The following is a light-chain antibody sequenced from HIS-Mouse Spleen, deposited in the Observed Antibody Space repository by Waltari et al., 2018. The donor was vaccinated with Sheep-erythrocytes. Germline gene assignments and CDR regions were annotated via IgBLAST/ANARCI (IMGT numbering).Light chain of an antibody. J-gene: IGLJ1*01. CDR3: QSYDSSLSGYV. V-gene: IGLV1-40*01. CDR2: GNS. CDR1: SSNLGAGYG. Sequence: QSVLTQPPSVSGAPGQRVTTPCTGSSSNLGAGYGVHRYQQLPGTAPKLLIYGNSNRPSGVPDRFSGSKSGTSASLAITGLQAEDEADYYCQSYDSSLSGYVFGTGTKVTVL.